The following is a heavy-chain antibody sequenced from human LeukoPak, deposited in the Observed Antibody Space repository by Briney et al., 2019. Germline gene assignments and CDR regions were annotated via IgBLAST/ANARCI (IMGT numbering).Heavy chain of an antibody. V-gene: IGHV3-64D*08. J-gene: IGHJ4*02. CDR1: GFTFSSHA. CDR2: INDNGGIT. CDR3: VKGGWAVIGPTKD. Sequence: GGSLRLSCSAAGFTFSSHAMHWVRPAPGKGLEYVSTINDNGGITYYADSVKGRFTISRDNSKNTLYLQVNNVRPEDTAIYYCVKGGWAVIGPTKDWGPGTLVTVSS. D-gene: IGHD3/OR15-3a*01.